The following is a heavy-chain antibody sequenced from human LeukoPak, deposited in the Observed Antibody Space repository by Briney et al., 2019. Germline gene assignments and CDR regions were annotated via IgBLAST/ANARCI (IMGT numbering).Heavy chain of an antibody. D-gene: IGHD5-12*01. V-gene: IGHV3-30*18. CDR3: AKGPFGVATTIDY. J-gene: IGHJ4*02. Sequence: GGSLRLSCAAPGFTFSSYGMHWVRQAPGKGLEWVAVISYDGSNKYYADSVKGRFTISRDNSKNTLYLQMNSLRAEDTAVYYCAKGPFGVATTIDYWGQGTLVTVSS. CDR1: GFTFSSYG. CDR2: ISYDGSNK.